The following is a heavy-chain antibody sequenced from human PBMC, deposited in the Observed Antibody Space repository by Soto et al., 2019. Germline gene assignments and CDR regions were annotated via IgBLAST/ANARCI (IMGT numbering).Heavy chain of an antibody. Sequence: QVQLVQSGAEVKKPGSSVKVSCKASGGTFSSYTISWVRQAPGQGLEWMGRIIPILGIANYAQKFQGRVTITADKSTSTAYMELSSLRSEDTGVYYCARGPRSLVVVAAPLDYWGQGTLVTVSS. CDR1: GGTFSSYT. V-gene: IGHV1-69*02. J-gene: IGHJ4*02. CDR3: ARGPRSLVVVAAPLDY. D-gene: IGHD2-15*01. CDR2: IIPILGIA.